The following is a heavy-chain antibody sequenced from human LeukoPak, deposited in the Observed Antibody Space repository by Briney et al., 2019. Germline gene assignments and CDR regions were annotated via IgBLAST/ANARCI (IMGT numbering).Heavy chain of an antibody. J-gene: IGHJ4*02. CDR3: AKDGDSSGWSFRH. V-gene: IGHV3-23*01. CDR1: GFTFSSYS. CDR2: ISGSGGST. D-gene: IGHD6-19*01. Sequence: GGSLRLSCAASGFTFSSYSMNWVRQAPGKGLEWVSAISGSGGSTYYADSVKGRFTISRDNSKNTLYLQMNSLRAEDTAVYYCAKDGDSSGWSFRHWGQGTLVTVSS.